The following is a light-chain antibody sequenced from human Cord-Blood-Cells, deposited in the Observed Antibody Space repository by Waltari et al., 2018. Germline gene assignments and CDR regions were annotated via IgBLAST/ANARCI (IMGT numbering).Light chain of an antibody. CDR1: PSVLYSSNNKNY. J-gene: IGKJ4*01. CDR3: QQYYSTPLT. CDR2: WAS. Sequence: DIVMTPSPDSLPVSLGERATINCKSSPSVLYSSNNKNYLAWYQQKPGQPPKLLIYWASTRESGVPDRFSGSGSGTDFTLTISSLQVEDVAVYYCQQYYSTPLTFGGGTKVEIK. V-gene: IGKV4-1*01.